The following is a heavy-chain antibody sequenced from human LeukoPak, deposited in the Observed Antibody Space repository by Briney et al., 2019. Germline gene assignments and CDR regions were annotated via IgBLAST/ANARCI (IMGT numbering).Heavy chain of an antibody. V-gene: IGHV3-23*01. J-gene: IGHJ4*02. CDR2: INYSGLST. CDR3: AKDQNWEGGY. CDR1: GFTFSNYD. Sequence: GGTLRLSCAASGFTFSNYDMTWIRQAPGKGLEWVSVINYSGLSTNYADSVKGRFAISRDNSKNTVYSQMTSLRVEDTAVYYCAKDQNWEGGYWGQGTLVTVSS. D-gene: IGHD7-27*01.